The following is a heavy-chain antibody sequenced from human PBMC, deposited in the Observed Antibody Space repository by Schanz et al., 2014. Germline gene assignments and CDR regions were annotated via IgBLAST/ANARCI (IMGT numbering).Heavy chain of an antibody. CDR2: VSYDGNTK. CDR3: ARQPGRITVSGVVSNWFDP. J-gene: IGHJ5*02. D-gene: IGHD3-3*01. Sequence: QVHLVESGGGVVQPGRSLRLSCAASGFTFSSYGMHWVRQAPGRGLEWVALVSYDGNTKYYADSVKGRFTISRDNSKNTLYLQMNSLRVEDTAVYYCARQPGRITVSGVVSNWFDPWGQGTLVTVSS. V-gene: IGHV3-30*19. CDR1: GFTFSSYG.